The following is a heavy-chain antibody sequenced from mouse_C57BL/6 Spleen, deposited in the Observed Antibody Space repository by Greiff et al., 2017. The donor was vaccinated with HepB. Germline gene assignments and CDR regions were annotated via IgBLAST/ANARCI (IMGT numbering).Heavy chain of an antibody. CDR2: IDPENGDT. V-gene: IGHV14-4*01. J-gene: IGHJ3*01. CDR3: TRGDYGLFAY. D-gene: IGHD1-1*02. Sequence: EVQRVESGAELVRPGASVKLSCTASGFNIKDDYMHWVKQRPEQGLEWIGWIDPENGDTEYASKFQGKATITADTSSNTAYLQLSSLTSEDTAVYYCTRGDYGLFAYWGQGTLVTVSA. CDR1: GFNIKDDY.